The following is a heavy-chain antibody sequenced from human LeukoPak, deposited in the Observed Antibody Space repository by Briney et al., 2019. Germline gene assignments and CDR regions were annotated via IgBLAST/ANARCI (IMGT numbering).Heavy chain of an antibody. CDR1: GFTFNNYA. Sequence: GGSLRLSCAASGFTFNNYAMNWVRQAPGKGLEYISSISCGGETTYYADSANGRFTISRDNSQNTLYLQMNSLRAEDTAVYYCARDYADYVGYFFFDYWGQGTLVTVSS. J-gene: IGHJ4*02. CDR3: ARDYADYVGYFFFDY. CDR2: ISCGGETT. V-gene: IGHV3-23*01. D-gene: IGHD4-17*01.